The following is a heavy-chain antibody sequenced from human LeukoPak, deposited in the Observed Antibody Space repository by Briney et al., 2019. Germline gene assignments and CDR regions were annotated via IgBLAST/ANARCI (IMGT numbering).Heavy chain of an antibody. CDR3: ARVGGYGSLGAFDY. Sequence: PGASVKVSCEASGFTFTSYFMHWVRQAPGQGLEWMGIINPSGGSTSYAQKFQGRVTMTGDTSTSTVHMELSSLRSEDTAVYYCARVGGYGSLGAFDYWGQGTLVTVSS. J-gene: IGHJ4*02. CDR2: INPSGGST. D-gene: IGHD3-10*01. CDR1: GFTFTSYF. V-gene: IGHV1-46*01.